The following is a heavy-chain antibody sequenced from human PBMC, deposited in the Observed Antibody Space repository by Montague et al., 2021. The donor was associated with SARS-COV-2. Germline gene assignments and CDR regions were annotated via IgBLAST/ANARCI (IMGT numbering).Heavy chain of an antibody. CDR1: GDSIRSYH. CDR3: TRDRGIAAADNYYYGMDV. D-gene: IGHD6-13*01. J-gene: IGHJ6*02. V-gene: IGHV4-59*13. CDR2: ISDSGRT. Sequence: SETLSLTCTVSGDSIRSYHWTWIRQPPGKGLEWIGRISDSGRTIYNPSLKSRVTISVDTSKNQFFLNVRSMVAADTAIYYCTRDRGIAAADNYYYGMDVWGPGTTVTVSS.